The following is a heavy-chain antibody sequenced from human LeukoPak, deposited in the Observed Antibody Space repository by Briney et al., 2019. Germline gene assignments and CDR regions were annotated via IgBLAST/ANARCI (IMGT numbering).Heavy chain of an antibody. D-gene: IGHD5-24*01. Sequence: PSETLSLTCTVPGGSISSYYWSWIRQPPGKGLEWIGYIYYSGSINYNPSLKSRVTISVDTSKNQFSLKLSSVTAADTAVYYCARDRVFDAFDIWGQGTMVTVSS. CDR1: GGSISSYY. J-gene: IGHJ3*02. V-gene: IGHV4-59*01. CDR3: ARDRVFDAFDI. CDR2: IYYSGSI.